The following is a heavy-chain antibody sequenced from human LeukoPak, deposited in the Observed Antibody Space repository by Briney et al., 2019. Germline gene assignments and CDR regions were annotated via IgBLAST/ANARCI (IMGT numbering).Heavy chain of an antibody. D-gene: IGHD2-2*01. J-gene: IGHJ4*02. CDR2: ICSGGST. Sequence: PGGSLRLSCAASGFTFSSYWMSWVRQAPGKGPEWVSVICSGGSTYYADSVKGRFTISRDNSKNTLYLQMNSLRAEDTAVYYCARDWGCSSTSCYVLGDWGQGTLLTVSS. V-gene: IGHV3-66*01. CDR1: GFTFSSYW. CDR3: ARDWGCSSTSCYVLGD.